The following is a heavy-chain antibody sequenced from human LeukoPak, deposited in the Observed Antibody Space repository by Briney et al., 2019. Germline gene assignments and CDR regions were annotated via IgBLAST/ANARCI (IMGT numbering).Heavy chain of an antibody. J-gene: IGHJ4*02. Sequence: GGSLRLSCAASGFTFDDYGMSWVRQAPGKGLEWVSSINWNGGSKGYADSVKGRFTISRDNAKNSLYLQMHSLRAEDTALYYCARDGGDYCDSSGYYYYFDYWGQGTLVTVSS. CDR1: GFTFDDYG. CDR3: ARDGGDYCDSSGYYYYFDY. D-gene: IGHD3-22*01. V-gene: IGHV3-20*04. CDR2: INWNGGSK.